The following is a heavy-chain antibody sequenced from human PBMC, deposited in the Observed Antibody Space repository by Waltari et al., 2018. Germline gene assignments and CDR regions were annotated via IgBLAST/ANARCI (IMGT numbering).Heavy chain of an antibody. V-gene: IGHV3-73*01. CDR2: IRSKANSYAT. J-gene: IGHJ4*02. D-gene: IGHD4-17*01. CDR3: TKNDYVGN. Sequence: EVQLVESGGGLVQPGGSLKLSCEASGFTFSGSAMTWVRPASGKGLEWVGRIRSKANSYATAYAASVKGRFTISRDDSKNTAYLQMNSLKTEDTAVYYCTKNDYVGNWGQGTLVTVSS. CDR1: GFTFSGSA.